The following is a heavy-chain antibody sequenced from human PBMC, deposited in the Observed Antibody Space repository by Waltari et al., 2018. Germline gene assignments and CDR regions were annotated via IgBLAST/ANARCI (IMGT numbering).Heavy chain of an antibody. V-gene: IGHV1-69*08. CDR2: SIPILGRA. Sequence: QVQLVQSGAEVKKPGSSVKVSCKASGGTFSSYTISWVRQAPGQGLEWMGGSIPILGRANYAQKFQGRVTITADKSTSTAYMELSSLRSEDTAVYYCARALFVIEQWLALRDGMDVWGQGTTVTVSS. CDR1: GGTFSSYT. CDR3: ARALFVIEQWLALRDGMDV. J-gene: IGHJ6*02. D-gene: IGHD6-19*01.